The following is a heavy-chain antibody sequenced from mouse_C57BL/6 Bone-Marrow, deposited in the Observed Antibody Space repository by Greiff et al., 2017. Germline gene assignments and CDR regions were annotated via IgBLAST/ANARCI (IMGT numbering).Heavy chain of an antibody. CDR3: ASSNWDGFYYCDY. CDR2: IYPRSGNT. CDR1: GYTFTSYG. Sequence: VQLVESGAELARPGASVKLSCKASGYTFTSYGISWVKPRTGQGLEWIGEIYPRSGNTYYNEKFKGKATLTADKSSSTAYMELRSLTSEDSAVYFCASSNWDGFYYCDYWGQGTTLTVSS. D-gene: IGHD4-1*01. V-gene: IGHV1-81*01. J-gene: IGHJ2*01.